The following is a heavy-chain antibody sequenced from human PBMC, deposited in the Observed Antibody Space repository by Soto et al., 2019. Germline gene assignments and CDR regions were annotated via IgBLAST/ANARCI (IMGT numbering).Heavy chain of an antibody. D-gene: IGHD6-13*01. CDR1: GYTLTELS. Sequence: ASVKVSCKVSGYTLTELSMHWVRQAPGKGLEWMGGFDPEDGETIYAQKFQGRITMTEDTSTDTAYMELSSLRSEDTAMYYCATVLAAAQTGYYGMDVWGQGTTVTVSS. V-gene: IGHV1-24*01. CDR3: ATVLAAAQTGYYGMDV. J-gene: IGHJ6*02. CDR2: FDPEDGET.